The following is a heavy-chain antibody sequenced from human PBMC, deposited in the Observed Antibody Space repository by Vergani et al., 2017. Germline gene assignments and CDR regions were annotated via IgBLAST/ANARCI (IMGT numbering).Heavy chain of an antibody. Sequence: EVQVLESGGGLVQPGGSLRLSCAASGFTFSSYAMSWVRQAPGKGLEWVSAISGSGGSTYYADSVKGRFTISRDNSKNTLYLQMNSLRAEDTAVYYCAKGTWDYDFWSGYSWFDPWSQGTLVTVSS. D-gene: IGHD3-3*01. CDR1: GFTFSSYA. CDR3: AKGTWDYDFWSGYSWFDP. J-gene: IGHJ5*02. V-gene: IGHV3-23*01. CDR2: ISGSGGST.